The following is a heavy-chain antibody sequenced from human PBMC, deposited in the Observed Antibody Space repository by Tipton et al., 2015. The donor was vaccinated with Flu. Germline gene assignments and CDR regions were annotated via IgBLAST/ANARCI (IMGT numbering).Heavy chain of an antibody. CDR3: ARGPLPDSNWYNGMDV. CDR2: INQGGSEK. CDR1: GFTFSTYW. Sequence: SLRLSCAASGFTFSTYWMGWVRQAPGKGLEWVANINQGGSEKYYVDSVKGRFTISRDNAKNSLHLQMNSLRVGDTAVYYCARGPLPDSNWYNGMDVWGQGTTVTVSS. V-gene: IGHV3-7*01. D-gene: IGHD6-13*01. J-gene: IGHJ6*02.